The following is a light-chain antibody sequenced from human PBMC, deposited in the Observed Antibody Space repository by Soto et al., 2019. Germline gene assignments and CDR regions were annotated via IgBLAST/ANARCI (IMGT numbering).Light chain of an antibody. CDR1: SSNIGNNY. CDR2: DNN. V-gene: IGLV1-51*01. CDR3: GTWDSSLSAVV. Sequence: QSVLTQPPSVSAAPGQKVPISCSGSSSNIGNNYVSWYQQLPGTAPKLLIYDNNKPPSGIPDRFSGSKSGTSATLGITGLQTGDEAVYYCGTWDSSLSAVVFGGGTQLTVL. J-gene: IGLJ2*01.